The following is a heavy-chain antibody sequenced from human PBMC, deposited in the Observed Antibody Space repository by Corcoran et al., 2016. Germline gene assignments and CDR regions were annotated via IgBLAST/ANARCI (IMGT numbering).Heavy chain of an antibody. Sequence: EVQLVASGGVVVQPGGSLRLSCAASGFTFDDYTMHWVRQAPGKGLEWVSLISWDGGSTYYADSVKGRFTISRDNSKNSLYLQMNSLRTEDAALYYCAKENDYGAIFDYWGQGTLVTVSS. J-gene: IGHJ4*02. V-gene: IGHV3-43*01. CDR3: AKENDYGAIFDY. CDR2: ISWDGGST. D-gene: IGHD4-17*01. CDR1: GFTFDDYT.